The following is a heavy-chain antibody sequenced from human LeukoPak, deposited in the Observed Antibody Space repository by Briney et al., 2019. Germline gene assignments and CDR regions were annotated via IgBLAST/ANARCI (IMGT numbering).Heavy chain of an antibody. CDR1: GFTFGDYG. D-gene: IGHD6-19*01. Sequence: GGSLRLSCTVSGFTFGDYGMRWVRQAAGKGREWVGFIRSKAYGGTKEYAASVKGRFTISRDDYKSIAYLQMNSLKSEDTAVYYCTRYSSGWPYYYYGMDVCGQGTTVTVSS. CDR2: IRSKAYGGTK. V-gene: IGHV3-49*04. J-gene: IGHJ6*02. CDR3: TRYSSGWPYYYYGMDV.